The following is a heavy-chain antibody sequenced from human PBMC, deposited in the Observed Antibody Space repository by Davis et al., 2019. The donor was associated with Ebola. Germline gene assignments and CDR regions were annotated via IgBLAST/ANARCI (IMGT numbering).Heavy chain of an antibody. J-gene: IGHJ4*02. CDR1: GFIFSSYV. V-gene: IGHV3-23*01. CDR3: AKDGSR. CDR2: LGLSADT. Sequence: GGSLRLSCAASGFIFSSYVMSWVRQAPGKGLEWVSTLGLSADTYYADSVKGRFTISRDNAKNSLYLQMNSLRAEDTALYYCAKDGSRWGQGTLVTVSS.